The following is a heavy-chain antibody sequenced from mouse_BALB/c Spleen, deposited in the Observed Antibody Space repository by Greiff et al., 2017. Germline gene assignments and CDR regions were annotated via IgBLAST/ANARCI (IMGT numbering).Heavy chain of an antibody. CDR1: GYTFTEYI. D-gene: IGHD2-3*01. Sequence: LVESGAELVKPGPSVTLSCKASGYTFTEYIIHWVKQRSGQGLEWIGWFYPGGGSIKYNEKFKDKATLTADKSSSTVYMELSRLTSEDSADYYCARNEGIYDDYYDYAMDYWGQGTSVTVSA. J-gene: IGHJ4*01. V-gene: IGHV1-62-2*01. CDR2: FYPGGGSI. CDR3: ARNEGIYDDYYDYAMDY.